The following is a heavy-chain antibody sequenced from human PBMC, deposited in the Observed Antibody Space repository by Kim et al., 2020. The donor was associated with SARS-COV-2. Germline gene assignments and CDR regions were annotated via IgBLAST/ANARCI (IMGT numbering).Heavy chain of an antibody. D-gene: IGHD1-1*01. V-gene: IGHV4-34*01. CDR2: INHSGST. Sequence: SETLSLTCAVYGGSFSGYYWSWIRQPPGKGLEWIGEINHSGSTNYNPSLKSRVTISVDTSKNQFSLKLSSVTAADTAVYYCARVRRWTDYWGQGTLVTVSS. CDR3: ARVRRWTDY. CDR1: GGSFSGYY. J-gene: IGHJ4*02.